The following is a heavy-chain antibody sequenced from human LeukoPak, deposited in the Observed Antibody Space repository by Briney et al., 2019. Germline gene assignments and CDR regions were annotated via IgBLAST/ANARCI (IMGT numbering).Heavy chain of an antibody. CDR3: ARDPLYYYGSGSYYVDY. CDR2: ISSSSSYI. D-gene: IGHD3-10*01. J-gene: IGHJ4*02. V-gene: IGHV3-21*01. CDR1: GFTFSSYS. Sequence: GGSLRLSCAASGFTFSSYSMNWVRQAPGKGLEWVSSISSSSSYIYYADSVKGRFTISRDNAKNSLYLQMNSLRAEDTAVYYCARDPLYYYGSGSYYVDYWGQGTLVTVSS.